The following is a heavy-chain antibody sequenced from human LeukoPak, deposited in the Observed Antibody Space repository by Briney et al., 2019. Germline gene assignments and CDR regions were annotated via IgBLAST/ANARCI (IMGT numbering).Heavy chain of an antibody. D-gene: IGHD6-13*01. Sequence: GGSLRLSCAASGFTFSSYAMHWVRQAPGKGLEWVAVISYDGSNKYYADSVKGRFTISRDNSKNTLYLQMNSLRAEDTAVYYCARDRVSWLQEGNWFDPWGQGTLVTVSS. V-gene: IGHV3-30-3*01. J-gene: IGHJ5*02. CDR1: GFTFSSYA. CDR3: ARDRVSWLQEGNWFDP. CDR2: ISYDGSNK.